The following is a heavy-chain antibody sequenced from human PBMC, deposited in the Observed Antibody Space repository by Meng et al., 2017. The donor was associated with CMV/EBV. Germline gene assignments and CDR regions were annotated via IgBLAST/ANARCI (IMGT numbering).Heavy chain of an antibody. CDR1: GFTFSSYA. Sequence: GESLKISCAASGFTFSSYAMSWVRQAPGKGLEWVSVIYSGGSSTYYADSVKGRFTISRDNSKNSLYLQMNSLRAEDTAVYYCARDRYCSSTSCYEYYYYYGMDVWGQGTTVTVSS. CDR3: ARDRYCSSTSCYEYYYYYGMDV. CDR2: IYSGGSST. J-gene: IGHJ6*02. D-gene: IGHD2-2*01. V-gene: IGHV3-23*03.